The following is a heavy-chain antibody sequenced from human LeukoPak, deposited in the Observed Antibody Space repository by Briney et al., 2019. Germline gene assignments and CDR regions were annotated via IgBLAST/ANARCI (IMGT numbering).Heavy chain of an antibody. Sequence: SETLSLTCTVSGGSISSYYWSWIRQPPGKGLEWIGYIYYSGSTNYNPSLKSRVTISVDTSKNQFSLKLSSVTAADTAVYYCAKSGGSSWYGDYFDYWGQGTLVTVSS. J-gene: IGHJ4*02. CDR3: AKSGGSSWYGDYFDY. D-gene: IGHD6-13*01. V-gene: IGHV4-59*08. CDR2: IYYSGST. CDR1: GGSISSYY.